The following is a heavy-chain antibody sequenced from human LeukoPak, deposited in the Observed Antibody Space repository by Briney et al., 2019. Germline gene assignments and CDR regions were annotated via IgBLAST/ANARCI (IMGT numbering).Heavy chain of an antibody. V-gene: IGHV3-33*01. D-gene: IGHD1-26*01. CDR1: GFTFSSYG. J-gene: IGHJ3*02. Sequence: GGSLRLSCAASGFTFSSYGMHWVRQAPGKGLEWVAVIWYDGSNKYYADSVKGRFTISRDNSKNTLYLQMNSLRAEDTAVYYCARGKVVGATHDAFDIWGQGTMVTVSS. CDR3: ARGKVVGATHDAFDI. CDR2: IWYDGSNK.